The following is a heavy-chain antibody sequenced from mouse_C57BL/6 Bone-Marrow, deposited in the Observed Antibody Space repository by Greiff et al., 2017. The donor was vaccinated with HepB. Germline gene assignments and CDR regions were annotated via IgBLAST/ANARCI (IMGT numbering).Heavy chain of an antibody. CDR3: ARWGDGYYFYAMDY. Sequence: EVHLVESGGDLVKPGGSLKLSCAASGFTFSSYGMSWVRQTPDKRLEWVATISSGGSYTYYPDSVKGRFTISRDNAKNTLYLQMSSLKSEDTAMYYCARWGDGYYFYAMDYWGQGTSVTVSS. V-gene: IGHV5-6*01. CDR1: GFTFSSYG. J-gene: IGHJ4*01. D-gene: IGHD2-3*01. CDR2: ISSGGSYT.